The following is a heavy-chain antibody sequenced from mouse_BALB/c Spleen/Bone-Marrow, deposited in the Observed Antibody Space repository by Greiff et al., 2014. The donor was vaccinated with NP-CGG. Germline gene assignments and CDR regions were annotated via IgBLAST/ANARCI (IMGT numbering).Heavy chain of an antibody. CDR1: GFTFSSYT. CDR3: ATGTFAY. CDR2: ISNGGGST. V-gene: IGHV5-12-2*01. J-gene: IGHJ3*01. Sequence: EVQVVESGGGLVQPGGSLKLSCAASGFTFSSYTMSWVRQTPEKRLEWVAYISNGGGSTYYPDTVKGRFTISRDNAKNTLYLQMSSLKSEDTAMYYCATGTFAYWGQGTLATVSA. D-gene: IGHD4-1*01.